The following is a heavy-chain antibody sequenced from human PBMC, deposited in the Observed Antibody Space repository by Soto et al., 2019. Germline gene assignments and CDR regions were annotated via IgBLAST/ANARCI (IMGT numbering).Heavy chain of an antibody. CDR3: ARQGEMATIRDAFDI. CDR2: IYPVDSDT. D-gene: IGHD5-12*01. CDR1: GYSFTSYC. V-gene: IGHV5-51*01. J-gene: IGHJ3*02. Sequence: VESLNISFKAPGYSFTSYCIGSVLQMPLKGLAWMGIIYPVDSDTIYSPSLQGQVNSSADKSISSAYLHWSSLKASDTAMYYRARQGEMATIRDAFDIWGQGTM.